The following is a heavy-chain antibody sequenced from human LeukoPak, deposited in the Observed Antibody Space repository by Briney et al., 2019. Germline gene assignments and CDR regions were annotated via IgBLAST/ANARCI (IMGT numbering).Heavy chain of an antibody. CDR2: IIPIFGTA. CDR3: ARDPRGGDYMDV. CDR1: GGTFSSYA. Sequence: ASVKVSCKASGGTFSSYAISWVRQAPGQGLEWMGGIIPIFGTANYAQKFQGRVTITADESTSTAYMELSSLRSEDTAVYYCARDPRGGDYMDVWGKGTTVTVSS. V-gene: IGHV1-69*13. D-gene: IGHD3-10*01. J-gene: IGHJ6*03.